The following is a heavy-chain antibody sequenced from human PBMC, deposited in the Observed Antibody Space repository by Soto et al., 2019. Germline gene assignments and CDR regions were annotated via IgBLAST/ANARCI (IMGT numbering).Heavy chain of an antibody. V-gene: IGHV3-30*18. CDR2: ISFDGNNK. J-gene: IGHJ6*02. D-gene: IGHD6-25*01. CDR3: AKDRRPNYYYGMDV. Sequence: QVQLVESGGGVVQPGRSLRLSCAASGFTFSSYGMHWVRQAPGKGLEWVAVISFDGNNKYYADSVKGRFTISRDNSKNTPYLQMNSLRAEDTAVYYCAKDRRPNYYYGMDVWGQGTTVTVSS. CDR1: GFTFSSYG.